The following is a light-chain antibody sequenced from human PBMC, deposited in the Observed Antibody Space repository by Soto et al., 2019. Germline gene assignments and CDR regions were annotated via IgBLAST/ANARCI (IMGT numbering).Light chain of an antibody. CDR1: QSVSTY. CDR2: DAS. Sequence: EIVLTQSPATLSLSPGERATLSCRASQSVSTYLAWYQQKPGQALRLLIYDASTRATGIPARFSGSGSGTDFTLTISSLEPEDFAVYYCQQRGNWPRTFGQGTKVEIK. CDR3: QQRGNWPRT. J-gene: IGKJ1*01. V-gene: IGKV3-11*01.